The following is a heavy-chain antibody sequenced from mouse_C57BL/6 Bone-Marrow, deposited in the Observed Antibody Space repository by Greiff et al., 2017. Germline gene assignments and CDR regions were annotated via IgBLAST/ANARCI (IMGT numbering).Heavy chain of an antibody. Sequence: EVKVEESGGGLVKPGGSLKLSCAASGFTFSSYAMSWVRQTPEKRLEWVATISDGGSYTYYPDNVKGRFTISRDNAKNNLYLQMSHLKSEDTAMYYCAGVEDYGSSNWYFDVWGTGTTVTVSS. CDR2: ISDGGSYT. J-gene: IGHJ1*03. CDR3: AGVEDYGSSNWYFDV. CDR1: GFTFSSYA. V-gene: IGHV5-4*03. D-gene: IGHD1-1*01.